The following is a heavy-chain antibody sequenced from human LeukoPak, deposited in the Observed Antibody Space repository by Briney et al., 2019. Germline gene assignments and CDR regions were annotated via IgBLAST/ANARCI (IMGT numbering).Heavy chain of an antibody. Sequence: GGPLRLSCAASGFTFSDAWMTWVRLAPGKGLEWVGRITSKTNGGTTEYAAIVKGRFTISRDDSKDTLFLQMDSLTTEDTAVYYCTESLVHWGQGARVTVSS. J-gene: IGHJ4*02. CDR3: TESLVH. D-gene: IGHD6-13*01. V-gene: IGHV3-15*01. CDR1: GFTFSDAW. CDR2: ITSKTNGGTT.